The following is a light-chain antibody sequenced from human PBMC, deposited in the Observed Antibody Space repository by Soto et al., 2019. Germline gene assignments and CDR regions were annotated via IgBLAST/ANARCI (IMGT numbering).Light chain of an antibody. Sequence: VMTQSPDSLAVSLGERATLSCKSSQSVLYSSNNKNYLAWYQQKPRQPPRLLIYWASTRESGVPDRFTGSGSGTDVTLTISSLQAEDVAVYFCQQYHTTPYTFGQGTKLEIK. V-gene: IGKV4-1*01. J-gene: IGKJ2*01. CDR2: WAS. CDR3: QQYHTTPYT. CDR1: QSVLYSSNNKNY.